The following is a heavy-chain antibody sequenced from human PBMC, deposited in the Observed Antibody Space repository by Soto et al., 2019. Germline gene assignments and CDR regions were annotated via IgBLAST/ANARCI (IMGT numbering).Heavy chain of an antibody. CDR3: ARDKESGDYYYDSSGIDY. J-gene: IGHJ4*02. CDR2: ISSSSSYI. Sequence: GGSLRLSCAASGFTFSSYSMNWVRQAPGKGLEWVSSISSSSSYIYYADSVKGRFTISRDNAKNSLYLQMNSLRAEDTAVYYCARDKESGDYYYDSSGIDYWGQGTLVTVSS. V-gene: IGHV3-21*01. CDR1: GFTFSSYS. D-gene: IGHD3-22*01.